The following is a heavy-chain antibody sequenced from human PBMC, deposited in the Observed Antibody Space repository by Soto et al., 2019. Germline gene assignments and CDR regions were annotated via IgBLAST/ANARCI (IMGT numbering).Heavy chain of an antibody. CDR1: GFAFSSYS. J-gene: IGHJ6*01. V-gene: IGHV3-21*01. CDR3: ARDAGVFCSGGSCLRYYYYCMDV. D-gene: IGHD2-15*01. Sequence: PGGSLRLSCAASGFAFSSYSMNWVRQAPGKGLEWVSSISSSSSYIYYADSVRGRFTISRDNAKNSLYLQMNSLRAEDTAVFYCARDAGVFCSGGSCLRYYYYCMDVWGQGTTVNVSS. CDR2: ISSSSSYI.